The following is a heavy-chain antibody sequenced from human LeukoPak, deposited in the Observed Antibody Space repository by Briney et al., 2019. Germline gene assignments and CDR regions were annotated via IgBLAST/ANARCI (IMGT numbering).Heavy chain of an antibody. V-gene: IGHV1-69*13. D-gene: IGHD5-24*01. CDR1: GGTFSSYT. CDR2: IIPIFGTA. J-gene: IGHJ4*02. CDR3: ARGVRKRWLQSYFDY. Sequence: GASVKVSCKASGGTFSSYTISWVRQAPGQGLEWMGGIIPIFGTANYAQKFQGRVTITADESTSTAYMELSSLRSGDTAVYYCARGVRKRWLQSYFDYWGQGTLVTVSS.